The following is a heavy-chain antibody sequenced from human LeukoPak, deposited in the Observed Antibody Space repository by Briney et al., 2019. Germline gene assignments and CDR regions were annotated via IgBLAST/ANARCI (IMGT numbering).Heavy chain of an antibody. Sequence: PGGSLRLSCAASGFSFSSYTMNWVLQAPGKGLEWVSHITKSGSTIYHADSVKGRFTISRDNAKNSLYLQMNSLRDEDTAVYYCARGINYAFDIWGQGTMVTVSS. CDR3: ARGINYAFDI. D-gene: IGHD1-7*01. CDR1: GFSFSSYT. CDR2: ITKSGSTI. J-gene: IGHJ3*02. V-gene: IGHV3-48*02.